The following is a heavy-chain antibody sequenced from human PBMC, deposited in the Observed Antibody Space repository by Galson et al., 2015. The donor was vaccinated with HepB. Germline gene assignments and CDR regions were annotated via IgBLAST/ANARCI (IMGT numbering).Heavy chain of an antibody. CDR2: IIPIFGIA. V-gene: IGHV1-69*13. Sequence: SVKVSCKASGGTFSSYAISWVRQAPGQGLEWMGGIIPIFGIANYAQKFQGRVTITADESTSTAYMELSSLRSEDTAVYYCARSERYCGGDCYPNHYYYYYGMDVWGQGTTVTVSS. CDR3: ARSERYCGGDCYPNHYYYYYGMDV. CDR1: GGTFSSYA. D-gene: IGHD2-21*02. J-gene: IGHJ6*02.